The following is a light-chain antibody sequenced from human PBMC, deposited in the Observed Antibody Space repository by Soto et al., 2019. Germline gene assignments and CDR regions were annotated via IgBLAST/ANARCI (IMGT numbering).Light chain of an antibody. J-gene: IGKJ1*01. CDR1: QSLSSGY. V-gene: IGKV3-20*01. Sequence: IVLTHSPGTLSLSPWERATLSFRASQSLSSGYLAWYQQKPGQAPRILIYAASSRATGIPDRFSGSGSGTDFSLTISRLEPEDFAVYYCHQYDTSPRKFGQGTKVDIK. CDR2: AAS. CDR3: HQYDTSPRK.